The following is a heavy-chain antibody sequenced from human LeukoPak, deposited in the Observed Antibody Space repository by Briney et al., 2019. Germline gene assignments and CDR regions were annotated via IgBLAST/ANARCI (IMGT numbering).Heavy chain of an antibody. CDR2: IWHDGSKK. CDR3: ARAFTDSSGWSRLGDY. Sequence: PGGSLRLSCVASGFTFSSYGMHWVRQAPGKGLEWVAGIWHDGSKKYYADSVKGRFTISRDNSKNTLYLEMNSLRVEDTALYYCARAFTDSSGWSRLGDYWGQGTLVTVSS. V-gene: IGHV3-33*01. CDR1: GFTFSSYG. D-gene: IGHD6-19*01. J-gene: IGHJ4*02.